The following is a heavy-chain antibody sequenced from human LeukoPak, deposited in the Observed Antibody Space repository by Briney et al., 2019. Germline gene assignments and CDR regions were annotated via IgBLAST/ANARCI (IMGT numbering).Heavy chain of an antibody. V-gene: IGHV3-74*03. CDR3: ARTVTDAFDI. J-gene: IGHJ3*02. D-gene: IGHD3-16*02. CDR1: GFTFSRYW. Sequence: GGSLRLSCAASGFTFSRYWMHWGRQAPGKGLVWVSRIDSDVSSTTYADSVKGRFIISRDNAKDTLYLQMNSLRAEDTAVYYCARTVTDAFDIWGQGTMVTVSS. CDR2: IDSDVSST.